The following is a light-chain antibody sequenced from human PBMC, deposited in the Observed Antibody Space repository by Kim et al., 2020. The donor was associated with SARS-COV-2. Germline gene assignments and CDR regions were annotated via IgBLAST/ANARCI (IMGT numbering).Light chain of an antibody. CDR2: KVS. CDR3: MQGTQSTWT. CDR1: QSLVHSDGNTN. Sequence: DVVLTQSALSLPVTLGQPASISCRSSQSLVHSDGNTNLNWSQQRPGESPRRLIYKVSNRDSGVPDRLSGSGSGTDFTLKISRVEAEDVEVYYCMQGTQSTWTFGQGTKVDIK. J-gene: IGKJ1*01. V-gene: IGKV2-30*02.